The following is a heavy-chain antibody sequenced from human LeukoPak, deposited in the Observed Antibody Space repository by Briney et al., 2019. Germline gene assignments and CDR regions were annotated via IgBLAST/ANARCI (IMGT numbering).Heavy chain of an antibody. CDR3: TDVTTQDY. CDR2: IRSKANNYAT. Sequence: PGGSLRLSCAASAFTFSGSAMHGVRQASGKGLEWVGRIRSKANNYATAYAASVEGRFTISRDDSKNTAYLQMNSLKTEDTTVYHCTDVTTQDYWGQGTLVTVSS. J-gene: IGHJ4*02. V-gene: IGHV3-73*01. D-gene: IGHD4-17*01. CDR1: AFTFSGSA.